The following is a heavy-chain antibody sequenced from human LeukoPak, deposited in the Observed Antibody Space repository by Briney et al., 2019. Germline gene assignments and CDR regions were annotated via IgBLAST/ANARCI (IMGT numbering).Heavy chain of an antibody. CDR3: AKDRDSGSYSY. V-gene: IGHV4-39*07. CDR1: GGSVSNGSYF. J-gene: IGHJ4*02. Sequence: SETLPLTCTVSGGSVSNGSYFWGWIRQPPGKGLEWIGNIYYSGTTYYSPSLRSRVTMSIDTSKNQFSLNLSSVTAADTAIYYCAKDRDSGSYSYWGRGTLVTVSS. CDR2: IYYSGTT. D-gene: IGHD1-26*01.